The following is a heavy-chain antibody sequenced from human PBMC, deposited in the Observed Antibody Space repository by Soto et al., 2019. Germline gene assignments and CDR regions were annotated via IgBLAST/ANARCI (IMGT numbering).Heavy chain of an antibody. CDR2: IKTKPDDGTI. Sequence: GGSLRLSCAASGLIFSDVWMAWVRQAPGKGLEWVGRIKTKPDDGTIDYAAPVRGRFTISRDDSKNTLYLQMTSLTPDDTGVYYCTTSNLGVDFWGPGTLVTVSS. D-gene: IGHD1-1*01. CDR1: GLIFSDVW. J-gene: IGHJ4*02. V-gene: IGHV3-15*01. CDR3: TTSNLGVDF.